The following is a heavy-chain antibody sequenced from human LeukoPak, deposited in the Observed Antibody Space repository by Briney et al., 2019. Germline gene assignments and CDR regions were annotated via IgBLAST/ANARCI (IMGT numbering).Heavy chain of an antibody. V-gene: IGHV3-48*04. Sequence: GGSLRLSCAASGFSFSRYSMNWVRQAPGKGLEWVSYISSGTSTIYYADSVKGRFTISRDNAKNSLYLQMNGLRAEDTAVYYCARGLSYADYWGQGTLVTVSS. CDR1: GFSFSRYS. CDR3: ARGLSYADY. J-gene: IGHJ4*02. D-gene: IGHD5-18*01. CDR2: ISSGTSTI.